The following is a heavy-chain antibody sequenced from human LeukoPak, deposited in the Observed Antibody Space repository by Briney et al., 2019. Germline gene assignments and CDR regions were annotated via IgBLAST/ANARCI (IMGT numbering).Heavy chain of an antibody. D-gene: IGHD2-2*01. V-gene: IGHV3-21*01. CDR3: ARTQQGYCSGTSCLVGMTDY. J-gene: IGHJ4*02. CDR1: GFTFGLYT. Sequence: KAWGSLRLSCAASGFTFGLYTMNWVRQAPGKGLEWLSAISSSSIYIFYADSVKGRFTISRDSAKNSLYLQMNSLRAEDTAVYYCARTQQGYCSGTSCLVGMTDYWGQGTLVTVSS. CDR2: ISSSSIYI.